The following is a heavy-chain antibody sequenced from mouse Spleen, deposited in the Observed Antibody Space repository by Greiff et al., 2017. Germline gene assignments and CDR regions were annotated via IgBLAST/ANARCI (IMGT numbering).Heavy chain of an antibody. Sequence: EVKLKESGGGLVQPGGSLSLSCAASGFTFTDYYMSWVRQPPGKALEWLGFIRNKANGYTTEYSASVKGRFTISRDNSQSILYLQMNALRAEDSATYYCGRLCLLRLGVWYFGVLGAGNPVNVPS. J-gene: IGHJ1*01. CDR2: IRNKANGYTT. V-gene: IGHV7-3*01. CDR1: GFTFTDYY. CDR3: GRLCLLRLGVWYFGV. D-gene: IGHD1-2*01.